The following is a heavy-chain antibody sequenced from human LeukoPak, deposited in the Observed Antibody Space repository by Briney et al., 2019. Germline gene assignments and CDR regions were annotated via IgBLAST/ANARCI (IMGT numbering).Heavy chain of an antibody. D-gene: IGHD3-16*01. Sequence: ASVKVSCKASGYTFTGYYMYWVRQAPGQGLEWMGWIDPNSGGTNYAQNVQGRVTMTRDTSISTAYMELNRLRSDDTAVYYCARDGGDYWGQGTLVTVSS. J-gene: IGHJ4*02. CDR2: IDPNSGGT. CDR3: ARDGGDY. CDR1: GYTFTGYY. V-gene: IGHV1-2*02.